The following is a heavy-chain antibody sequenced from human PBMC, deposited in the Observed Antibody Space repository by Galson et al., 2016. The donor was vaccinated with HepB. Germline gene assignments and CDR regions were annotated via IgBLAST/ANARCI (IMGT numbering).Heavy chain of an antibody. V-gene: IGHV1-18*04. CDR2: ISAYDGTT. CDR3: SREQGWFYT. CDR1: GYTFTSYG. J-gene: IGHJ5*02. Sequence: SVKVSCTASGYTFTSYGISWVRQAPGQGLEWVGWISAYDGTTNYGQKLQGRVTMTTDTSTDTAYMEMTSLRSEETAVYYWSREQGWFYTWGQGTLVTVSS.